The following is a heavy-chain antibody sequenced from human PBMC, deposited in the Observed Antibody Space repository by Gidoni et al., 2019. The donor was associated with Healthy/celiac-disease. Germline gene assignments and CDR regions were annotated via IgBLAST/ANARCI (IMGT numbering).Heavy chain of an antibody. CDR2: ISAYNGNT. D-gene: IGHD3-22*01. CDR1: GYTFTSYG. V-gene: IGHV1-18*01. J-gene: IGHJ6*02. Sequence: QVQLVQSGAEVKKPGASVKVSCKASGYTFTSYGISWVRQAPGQGLEWMGWISAYNGNTNYAQKLQGRVTMTTDTSTSTAYMELRSLRSDDTAVYYCARDTGYYDSSGYYYGGLDYYYGMDVWGQGTTVTVSS. CDR3: ARDTGYYDSSGYYYGGLDYYYGMDV.